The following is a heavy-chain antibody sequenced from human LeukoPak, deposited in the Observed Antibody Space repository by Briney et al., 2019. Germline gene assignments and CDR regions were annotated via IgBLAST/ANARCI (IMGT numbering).Heavy chain of an antibody. CDR3: ARGGYSYGQNWFDP. Sequence: EASVKVSCKASGYTFTGYYMHWVRQAPGQGLEWMGWINPNSGGTNYAQKFQGWVTMTRDTSISTAYMKLSRLRSDDTAVYYCARGGYSYGQNWFDPWGQGTLVTVSS. CDR1: GYTFTGYY. D-gene: IGHD5-18*01. V-gene: IGHV1-2*04. CDR2: INPNSGGT. J-gene: IGHJ5*02.